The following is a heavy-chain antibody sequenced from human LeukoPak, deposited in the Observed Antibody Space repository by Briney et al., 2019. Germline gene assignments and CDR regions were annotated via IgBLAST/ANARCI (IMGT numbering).Heavy chain of an antibody. D-gene: IGHD2-21*02. J-gene: IGHJ4*02. V-gene: IGHV3-15*01. Sequence: GGSLRLSCAASGFIFSNAWMSWVRRAPGKGLEWVARIKRNTDGGTTVYAAPVNGRFTISRDDSENTVYLQMNSLKIEDAAVYYCSGHMTSADYWGQGTLVTVSS. CDR2: IKRNTDGGTT. CDR1: GFIFSNAW. CDR3: SGHMTSADY.